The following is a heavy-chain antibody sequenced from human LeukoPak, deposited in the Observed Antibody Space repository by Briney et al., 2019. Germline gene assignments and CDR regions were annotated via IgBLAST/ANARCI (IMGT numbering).Heavy chain of an antibody. V-gene: IGHV4-59*01. D-gene: IGHD2-2*01. J-gene: IGHJ4*02. CDR2: IYYSGST. CDR3: ARVPAAGYFDY. Sequence: KPSETLSLTCTVSGGSISNYYWSWIRQPPGKGLEWIGYIYYSGSTSYNPSLKSRVTISVDTSKHQFSLKLSSVTAADTAVYYCARVPAAGYFDYWGQGTLVTVSS. CDR1: GGSISNYY.